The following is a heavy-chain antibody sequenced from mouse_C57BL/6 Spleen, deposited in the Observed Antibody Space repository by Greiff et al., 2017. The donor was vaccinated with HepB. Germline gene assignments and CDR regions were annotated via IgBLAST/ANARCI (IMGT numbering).Heavy chain of an antibody. CDR3: TRASDGYYPWYFDV. CDR1: GFTFSSYA. J-gene: IGHJ1*03. CDR2: ISSGGDYI. V-gene: IGHV5-9-1*02. D-gene: IGHD2-3*01. Sequence: EVKLMESGEGLVKPGGSLKLSCAASGFTFSSYAMSWVRQTPEKRLEWVAYISSGGDYIYYADTVKGRFTISRDNARNTLYLQMSSLKSEDTAMYYCTRASDGYYPWYFDVWGTGTTVTVSS.